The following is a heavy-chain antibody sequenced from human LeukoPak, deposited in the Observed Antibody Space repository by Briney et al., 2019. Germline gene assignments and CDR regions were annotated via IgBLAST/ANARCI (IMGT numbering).Heavy chain of an antibody. D-gene: IGHD4-23*01. CDR2: IYTSGST. CDR3: AREVTPVVLFSWFDP. J-gene: IGHJ5*02. Sequence: SETLSLTCTVSGGSISSGSYYWSWIRQPAGKGLEWIGRIYTSGSTNYNPSLKSRVTISVGTSKNQFSLKLSSVTAADTAVYYCAREVTPVVLFSWFDPWGQGTLVTVSS. V-gene: IGHV4-61*02. CDR1: GGSISSGSYY.